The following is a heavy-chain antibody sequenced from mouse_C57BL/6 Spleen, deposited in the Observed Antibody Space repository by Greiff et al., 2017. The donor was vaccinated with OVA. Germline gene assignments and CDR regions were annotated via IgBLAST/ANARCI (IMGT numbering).Heavy chain of an antibody. CDR1: GYTFTPYP. CDR2: FHPYNDDT. D-gene: IGHD2-4*01. V-gene: IGHV1-47*01. J-gene: IGHJ4*01. CDR3: ARRDDYDKGYAMDY. Sequence: VKLQQSGAELVKPGASVKMSCKASGYTFTPYPIEWMKQNHGKSLEWIGNFHPYNDDTKYNEKFKGKATLTVEKSSSTVYLELSRLTSDDSAVYYCARRDDYDKGYAMDYWGQGTSVTVSS.